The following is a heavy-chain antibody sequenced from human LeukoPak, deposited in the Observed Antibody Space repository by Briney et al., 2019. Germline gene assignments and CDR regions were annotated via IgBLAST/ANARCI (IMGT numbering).Heavy chain of an antibody. D-gene: IGHD3-16*01. CDR2: IYPGDSDA. J-gene: IGHJ5*02. Sequence: GESLKISCKGSGYSFTTYWIGWVRQMPGKGLEWMGNIYPGDSDARYGPSFQGQVTISVDKSINTAYLQWSSLKASDTAMYYCARQITFGGVEFDPWGQGTLVTVSS. V-gene: IGHV5-51*01. CDR1: GYSFTTYW. CDR3: ARQITFGGVEFDP.